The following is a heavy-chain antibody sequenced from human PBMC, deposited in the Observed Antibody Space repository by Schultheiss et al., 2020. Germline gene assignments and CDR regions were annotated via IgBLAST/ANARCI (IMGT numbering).Heavy chain of an antibody. CDR2: ISGSGGST. V-gene: IGHV3-23*01. CDR3: ARDFRTYYCSGGSCYLD. D-gene: IGHD2-15*01. Sequence: GGSLRLSCAASGFTFSSYAMSWVRQAPGQGLEWVSVISGSGGSTYYADSVKGRFTISRDNSKNTLYLQMNSLRAEDTAVYYCARDFRTYYCSGGSCYLDWGQGTLVTVSS. CDR1: GFTFSSYA. J-gene: IGHJ4*02.